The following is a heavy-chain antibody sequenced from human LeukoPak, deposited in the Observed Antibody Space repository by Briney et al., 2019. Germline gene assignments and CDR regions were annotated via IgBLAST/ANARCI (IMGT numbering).Heavy chain of an antibody. CDR2: MNPNSGNT. Sequence: ASVKVSCKASGYTFTSHGISWVRQAPGQGLEWMGWMNPNSGNTGYAQKFQGRVTMTRNTSISTAYMELSSLRSEDTAVYYCARTARYCSGGSCSSTLYYYYYYMDVWGKGTTVTISS. CDR3: ARTARYCSGGSCSSTLYYYYYYMDV. CDR1: GYTFTSHG. D-gene: IGHD2-15*01. J-gene: IGHJ6*03. V-gene: IGHV1-8*02.